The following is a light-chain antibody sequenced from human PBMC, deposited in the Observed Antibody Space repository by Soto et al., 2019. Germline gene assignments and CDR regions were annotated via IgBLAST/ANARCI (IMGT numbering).Light chain of an antibody. CDR3: QQYNNWPPAGFT. CDR1: QSVSSN. Sequence: EIVMTQSPATLSVSPGERATLSCRASQSVSSNLAWYQQKPGQAPRLLIYGASTRATGIPARFSGSGSGTEFPLTISSLPSEDFAVYYCQQYNNWPPAGFTFGPGIKVDIK. V-gene: IGKV3-15*01. J-gene: IGKJ3*01. CDR2: GAS.